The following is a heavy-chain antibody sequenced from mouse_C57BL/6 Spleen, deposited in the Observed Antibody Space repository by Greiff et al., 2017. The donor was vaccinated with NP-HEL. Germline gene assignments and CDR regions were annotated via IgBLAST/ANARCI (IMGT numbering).Heavy chain of an antibody. J-gene: IGHJ2*01. D-gene: IGHD2-4*01. Sequence: EVQLQQSGPELVKPGASVKISCKASGYTFTDYYMNWVKQSHGKSLEWIGDINPNNGGTSYNQKFKGKATLTVDKSSSTAYMELRSLTSEDSAVYYCARPFYDYDVGYFDYWGQGTTLTVSS. V-gene: IGHV1-26*01. CDR3: ARPFYDYDVGYFDY. CDR2: INPNNGGT. CDR1: GYTFTDYY.